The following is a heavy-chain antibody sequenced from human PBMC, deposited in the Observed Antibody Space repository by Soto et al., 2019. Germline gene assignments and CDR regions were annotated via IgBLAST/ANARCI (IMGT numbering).Heavy chain of an antibody. Sequence: GSLRLSCASSGFTFSSYSMNCVLQAPGKGLEWVSSISSSSSYIYYADSVKGRFTISRDNAKNSLYLQMNSLRAEDTAVYYCARDRDVSAFDIWGQGTMVTVSS. D-gene: IGHD3-10*01. CDR3: ARDRDVSAFDI. J-gene: IGHJ3*02. CDR2: ISSSSSYI. CDR1: GFTFSSYS. V-gene: IGHV3-21*01.